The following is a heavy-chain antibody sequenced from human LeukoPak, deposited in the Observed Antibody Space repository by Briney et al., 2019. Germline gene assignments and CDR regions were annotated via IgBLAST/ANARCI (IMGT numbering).Heavy chain of an antibody. Sequence: GGSLRLSCAASGFTFSSYSMNWVRQAPGKGLEWVSSISSSSSYIYYADSVKGRFTISRDNFKNTLYLQMNSLRAEDTAVYYCARTQIYYDSSGYKAYYFDYWGHGTLVTVSS. V-gene: IGHV3-21*01. CDR3: ARTQIYYDSSGYKAYYFDY. J-gene: IGHJ4*01. CDR2: ISSSSSYI. D-gene: IGHD3-22*01. CDR1: GFTFSSYS.